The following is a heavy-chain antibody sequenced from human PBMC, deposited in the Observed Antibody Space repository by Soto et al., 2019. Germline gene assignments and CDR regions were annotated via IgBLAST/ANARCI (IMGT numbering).Heavy chain of an antibody. CDR3: VRENYYYGMDV. J-gene: IGHJ6*02. V-gene: IGHV3-66*01. CDR2: INAGGST. CDR1: GFDASVNY. Sequence: PGGSLRLSCAASGFDASVNYMTWVRQAPGKGLEWVSAINAGGSTFSADSVKGRFTISRDNSKNTLYLQMNSLRVEDTAMYYCVRENYYYGMDVWGQGTAVTV.